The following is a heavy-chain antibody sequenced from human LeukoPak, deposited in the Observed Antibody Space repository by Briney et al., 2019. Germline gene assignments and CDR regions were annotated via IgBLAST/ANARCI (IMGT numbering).Heavy chain of an antibody. Sequence: PSETLSLTCTVSGGSITSHYWTWIRQPPGKGLEWIGDIYYSGSTNYNPSLKSRVTISIDTSKNQFSLKLSSVTAADTAVYYCASPPYCTDGVCYGRDVWGKGTTVTVSS. CDR3: ASPPYCTDGVCYGRDV. J-gene: IGHJ6*04. CDR1: GGSITSHY. CDR2: IYYSGST. V-gene: IGHV4-59*11. D-gene: IGHD2-8*01.